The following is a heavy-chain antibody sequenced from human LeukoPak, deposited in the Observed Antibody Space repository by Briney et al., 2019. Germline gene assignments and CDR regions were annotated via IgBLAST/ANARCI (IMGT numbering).Heavy chain of an antibody. Sequence: ASVKVSCKASGYTFTGYYMHWVRQAPGQGLEWMGWINPNSGGTNYAQKFQGRVTMTRDTSISTAYMELSRLRSDDTAVYYCACPITMVRGVIITDDAFDIWGQGTMVTVSS. CDR1: GYTFTGYY. J-gene: IGHJ3*02. V-gene: IGHV1-2*02. D-gene: IGHD3-10*01. CDR2: INPNSGGT. CDR3: ACPITMVRGVIITDDAFDI.